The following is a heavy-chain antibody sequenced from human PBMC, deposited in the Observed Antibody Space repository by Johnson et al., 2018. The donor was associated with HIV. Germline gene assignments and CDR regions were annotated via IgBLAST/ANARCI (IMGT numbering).Heavy chain of an antibody. Sequence: QVQLVESGGGVVQPGRSLRLSCAASGFTFSSYAMHWVRQAPGQGLEWVAVITSDGGNKYYADSVKGRFTSSRDKSKNTPSLQMTSLKTEDTAVYYCTTVGGHDAFDIWGQGTMVTVSS. D-gene: IGHD2-15*01. CDR3: TTVGGHDAFDI. V-gene: IGHV3-30*04. CDR2: ITSDGGNK. CDR1: GFTFSSYA. J-gene: IGHJ3*02.